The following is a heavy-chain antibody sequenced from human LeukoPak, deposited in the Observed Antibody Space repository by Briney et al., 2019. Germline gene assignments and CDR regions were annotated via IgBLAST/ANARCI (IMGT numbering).Heavy chain of an antibody. Sequence: GASVKVSCKASGYTFTSYGISWVRQAPGQGLEWMGWISAYNGNTNYAQKLQGRVTMTTDTSTSTAYMELRSLRSDDTAVYYCARDRRSGGSLYYYYGMDVWGQGTTVTVSS. CDR3: ARDRRSGGSLYYYYGMDV. CDR2: ISAYNGNT. J-gene: IGHJ6*02. CDR1: GYTFTSYG. V-gene: IGHV1-18*01. D-gene: IGHD2-15*01.